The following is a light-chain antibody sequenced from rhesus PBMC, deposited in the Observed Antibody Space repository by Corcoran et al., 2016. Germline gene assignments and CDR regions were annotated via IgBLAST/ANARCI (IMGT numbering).Light chain of an antibody. CDR2: KAS. V-gene: IGKV1-21*01. CDR1: QDISSW. CDR3: QQYTSAPYS. J-gene: IGKJ2*01. Sequence: DIQMTQSPSSLSASVGDRVIITCRASQDISSWLAWYQHKPVKAPNLLLYKASSLQSGVPSRFSGSGSGTDFNLTISSLQPEDFATYICQQYTSAPYSFGQGTKVEIK.